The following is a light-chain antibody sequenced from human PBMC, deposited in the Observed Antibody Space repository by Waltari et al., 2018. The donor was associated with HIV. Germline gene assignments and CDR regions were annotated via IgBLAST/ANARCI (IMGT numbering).Light chain of an antibody. CDR3: SSYTSSSTLEV. CDR1: TSDVGGYQY. CDR2: EVI. J-gene: IGLJ1*01. Sequence: QSALTQPASVSGSPGQSITIPCTGTTSDVGGYQYVSWYQQYAGKAPKLIIYEVIKRPSWVSNCFAGTKSGNAASLIISGLQAEDEADYYCSSYTSSSTLEVFGTGTKVTV. V-gene: IGLV2-14*01.